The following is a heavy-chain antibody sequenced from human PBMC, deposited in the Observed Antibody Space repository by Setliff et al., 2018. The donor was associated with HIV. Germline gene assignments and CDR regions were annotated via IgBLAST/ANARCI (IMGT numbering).Heavy chain of an antibody. CDR3: AKSWSGSYFDY. J-gene: IGHJ4*02. D-gene: IGHD2-15*01. V-gene: IGHV3-21*04. CDR1: GFTLSSYS. Sequence: PGGSLRLSCAASGFTLSSYSMNWVRQAPGKGLEWVSSISSISTYIYYADSVKGRFTISRDNAKNSLYLQMNGLRAEDTAVYYCAKSWSGSYFDYWGQGTLVTVSS. CDR2: ISSISTYI.